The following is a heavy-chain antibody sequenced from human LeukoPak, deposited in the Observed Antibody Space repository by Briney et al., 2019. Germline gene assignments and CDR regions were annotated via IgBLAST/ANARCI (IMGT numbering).Heavy chain of an antibody. V-gene: IGHV4-4*02. D-gene: IGHD6-13*01. CDR3: ARVFQQQLVHYYYMDV. Sequence: SETLSLTCAVSGGSISSSNWWSWVRQPPGKGLEWIGEIYHSGSTNYNPSLKSRVTISVDKSKNQFSLKLSSVTAADTAVYYCARVFQQQLVHYYYMDVWGKGTTVTVSS. J-gene: IGHJ6*03. CDR2: IYHSGST. CDR1: GGSISSSNW.